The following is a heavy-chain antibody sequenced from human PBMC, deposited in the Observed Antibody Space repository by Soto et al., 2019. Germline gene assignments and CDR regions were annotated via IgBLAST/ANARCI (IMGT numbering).Heavy chain of an antibody. J-gene: IGHJ6*04. D-gene: IGHD6-13*01. CDR3: ARQQLLDYHYCGGLAG. CDR2: IYYSGST. Sequence: SETLSLTCTVSGGSISSGGYYWSWIRQHPGKGLEWIGYIYYSGSTYYNPSLKSRVTISVERSXNQFSLKLSSVTAADTAVYYCARQQLLDYHYCGGLAGSGKGPKVTVAS. CDR1: GGSISSGGYY. V-gene: IGHV4-31*03.